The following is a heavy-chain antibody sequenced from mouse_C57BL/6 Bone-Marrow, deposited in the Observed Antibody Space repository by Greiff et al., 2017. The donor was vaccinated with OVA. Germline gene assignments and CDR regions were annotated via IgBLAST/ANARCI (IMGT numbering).Heavy chain of an antibody. CDR3: VKSYYGNYWYFDY. J-gene: IGHJ1*03. V-gene: IGHV1-76*01. CDR2: IYPGSGNT. D-gene: IGHD2-10*01. CDR1: GYTFTDYY. Sequence: VQLQQSGAELVRPGASVKLSCKASGYTFTDYYINWVKQRPGQGLEWIARIYPGSGNTYYNEKFKGKATLTAEKTSSTAYMQLSSLTSKDTAVYYWVKSYYGNYWYFDYWGTGTTVTVSS.